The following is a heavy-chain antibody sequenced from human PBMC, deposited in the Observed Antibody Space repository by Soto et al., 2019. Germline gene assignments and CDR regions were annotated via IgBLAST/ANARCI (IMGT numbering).Heavy chain of an antibody. J-gene: IGHJ4*02. Sequence: EVQLLESGGHLVQPGGSLGLSCVASGFTFSNYAMSWVRQAPGKGLEWVSTISKSGDGTHYADSVTGRFTVSRDNSKNTLYLQMNSLRAEDRAIYYCAEDPSTGYAGYWGQGTLVTVSS. CDR1: GFTFSNYA. CDR3: AEDPSTGYAGY. CDR2: ISKSGDGT. V-gene: IGHV3-23*01. D-gene: IGHD3-9*01.